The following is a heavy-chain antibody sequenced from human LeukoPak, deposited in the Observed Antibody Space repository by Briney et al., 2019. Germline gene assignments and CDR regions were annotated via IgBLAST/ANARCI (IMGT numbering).Heavy chain of an antibody. V-gene: IGHV3-30*02. Sequence: GGSLRLSCAASGFTFSSYGMHWVRQAPGKGLEWVAFIRYDGSIKYYADSVKGRFTISRDNSKNTLYLLMNNLRAEDTAVYYCARAQRGDYMDVWGKGTTVTISS. J-gene: IGHJ6*03. CDR2: IRYDGSIK. D-gene: IGHD6-25*01. CDR1: GFTFSSYG. CDR3: ARAQRGDYMDV.